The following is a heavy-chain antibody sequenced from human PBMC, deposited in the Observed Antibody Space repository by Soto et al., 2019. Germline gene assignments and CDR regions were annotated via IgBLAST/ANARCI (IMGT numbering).Heavy chain of an antibody. CDR3: ASTNYYDFWSGYSYGMDV. J-gene: IGHJ6*02. V-gene: IGHV3-23*01. Sequence: PGGSLRLSCAASGFTFSSYAMSWVRQAPGKGLEWVSAISGSGGSTYYADSVKGRFTISRDNSKNTLYLQMNGLRAEDTAVYYCASTNYYDFWSGYSYGMDVWGQGTTVTVSS. CDR2: ISGSGGST. D-gene: IGHD3-3*01. CDR1: GFTFSSYA.